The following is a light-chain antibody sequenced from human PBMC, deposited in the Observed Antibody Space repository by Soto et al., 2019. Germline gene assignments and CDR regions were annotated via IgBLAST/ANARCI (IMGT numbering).Light chain of an antibody. CDR1: QGISSY. J-gene: IGKJ4*01. Sequence: AIRRAPCPSSLSASTGDRAPNKCRASQGISSYLAWYQQKPGKAPKLLIYAASTLQSGVPSRFSGSGSGTDFTLTISSLQPEDFATYYCQQANSFPLTFGGGTKVDIK. CDR3: QQANSFPLT. V-gene: IGKV1-8*01. CDR2: AAS.